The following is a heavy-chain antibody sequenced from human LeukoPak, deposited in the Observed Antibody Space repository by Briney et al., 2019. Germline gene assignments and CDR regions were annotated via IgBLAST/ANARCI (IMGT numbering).Heavy chain of an antibody. CDR2: ISDSDSIM. D-gene: IGHD5-18*01. Sequence: TGGSLRLSCAASGFIFSDYYMTWIRQAPGKGLEWVSYISDSDSIMYYADSVKGRFTISRDNAKNSLYLQMKSLRAEDTAVYYCAKDDRIQTRRYSYNYWGQGTLVTVSS. V-gene: IGHV3-11*01. J-gene: IGHJ4*02. CDR3: AKDDRIQTRRYSYNY. CDR1: GFIFSDYY.